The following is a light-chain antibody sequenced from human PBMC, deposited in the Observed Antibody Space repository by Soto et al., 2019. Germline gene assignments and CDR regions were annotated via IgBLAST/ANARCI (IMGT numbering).Light chain of an antibody. Sequence: DIRMTQSPSTLSASVEDRVTITCRASQSISSWLAWYQQKPGKAPKLLIYDASSLESGVPSRFSGSGSGTEFTLTISSLQPDDFATYYCQQYNSYSTFGQGTKLEIK. V-gene: IGKV1-5*01. CDR2: DAS. J-gene: IGKJ2*01. CDR1: QSISSW. CDR3: QQYNSYST.